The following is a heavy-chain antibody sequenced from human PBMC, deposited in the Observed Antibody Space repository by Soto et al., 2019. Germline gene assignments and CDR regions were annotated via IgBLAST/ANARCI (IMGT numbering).Heavy chain of an antibody. CDR3: ARAWGVPGPLYDYHDMDV. V-gene: IGHV3-74*01. J-gene: IGHJ6*02. CDR2: INGDGLST. CDR1: GFTFGKYW. D-gene: IGHD2-2*01. Sequence: GGSLRLSCAASGFTFGKYWMHWVRQAPGKGLVWVSRINGDGLSTYYADSVRGRFLISRDNAKNTLYLQMSNMRAEDTALYYCARAWGVPGPLYDYHDMDVWGQWTTVAVSS.